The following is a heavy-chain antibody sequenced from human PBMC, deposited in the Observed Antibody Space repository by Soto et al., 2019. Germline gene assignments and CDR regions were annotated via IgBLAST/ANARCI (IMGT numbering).Heavy chain of an antibody. J-gene: IGHJ4*02. CDR2: INHSGST. D-gene: IGHD6-6*01. V-gene: IGHV4-34*01. CDR3: ARTSRFDC. Sequence: QVQLQQWGAGLLKPSETLTLTCGVYCGSFSGYYWSWICQPPGKGLEWIGEINHSGSTNYNPSLKSRVTMSVDTSKNQFSLKLSSVTAADTAVYYCARTSRFDCWGQGTLVTVSS. CDR1: CGSFSGYY.